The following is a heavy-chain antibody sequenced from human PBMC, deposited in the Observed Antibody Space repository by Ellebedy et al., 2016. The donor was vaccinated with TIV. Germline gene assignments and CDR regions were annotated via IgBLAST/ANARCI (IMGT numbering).Heavy chain of an antibody. CDR2: SNSKSDGGTT. Sequence: GESLKISCAASGFTLSNAWMNWVRQAPGKGLAWVGRSNSKSDGGTTDYPAPVKGSFTISRDDSKNTLYLQVNSLKTEDTAMYYCTASFSGRPGAPSFDYWGQGTLVTVSS. CDR1: GFTLSNAW. D-gene: IGHD2-8*02. CDR3: TASFSGRPGAPSFDY. V-gene: IGHV3-15*07. J-gene: IGHJ4*02.